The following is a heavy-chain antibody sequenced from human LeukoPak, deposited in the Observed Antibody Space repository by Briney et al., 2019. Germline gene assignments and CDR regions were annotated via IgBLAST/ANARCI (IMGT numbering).Heavy chain of an antibody. D-gene: IGHD1-14*01. CDR1: GFTFSTYW. J-gene: IGHJ4*02. V-gene: IGHV3-7*01. CDR3: ARNQRRLDY. CDR2: IKQDGSEE. Sequence: GGSLRLSCAASGFTFSTYWMSWVRQAPGKGLELVANIKQDGSEEYYVDSVKGRFTISRDNNAKNSLYLQLNSLRADDTAVYYCARNQRRLDYWGQGALVTVSS.